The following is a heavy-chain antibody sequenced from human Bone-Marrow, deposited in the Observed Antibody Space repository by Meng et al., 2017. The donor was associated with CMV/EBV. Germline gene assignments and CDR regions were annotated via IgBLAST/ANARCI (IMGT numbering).Heavy chain of an antibody. D-gene: IGHD5-24*01. V-gene: IGHV4-39*07. Sequence: GSLRLSCTVSGGSISSSSYYWGWIRQPPGKGLEWIGSIYYSGSTYYNPSLKSRVTISVDTSKNQFSLKLSSVTAADTAVYYCARQVDGYRVDYWGQGVLVNVTS. CDR2: IYYSGST. J-gene: IGHJ4*02. CDR1: GGSISSSSYY. CDR3: ARQVDGYRVDY.